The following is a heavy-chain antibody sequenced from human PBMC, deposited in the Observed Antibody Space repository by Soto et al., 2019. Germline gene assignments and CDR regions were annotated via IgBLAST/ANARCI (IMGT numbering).Heavy chain of an antibody. J-gene: IGHJ4*02. V-gene: IGHV3-7*04. CDR2: ISPDGSEK. Sequence: HPGGSLRLSCEASGFTFSSYWMSWMRQAPGKGLEWVANISPDGSEKYFLDSVKGRFTISRDTAENSLYLQMNNVRADDTAVYFCARDGSGYSVCWGRGTMVTVSS. D-gene: IGHD5-12*01. CDR1: GFTFSSYW. CDR3: ARDGSGYSVC.